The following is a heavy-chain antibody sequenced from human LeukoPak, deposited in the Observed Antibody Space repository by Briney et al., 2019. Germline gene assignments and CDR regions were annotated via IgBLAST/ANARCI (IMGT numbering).Heavy chain of an antibody. J-gene: IGHJ4*02. D-gene: IGHD5-12*01. CDR1: GGSISSGSYY. V-gene: IGHV4-61*02. Sequence: SESLSLTCTVSGGSISSGSYYWSWIRQPAGKGLEWIGRIYTSGSTNYNPSLKSRVTISVDTSKNQFSLKLSSVTAADTAMYYCARVSGYDWESFYDYWGQGSLVTVSS. CDR2: IYTSGST. CDR3: ARVSGYDWESFYDY.